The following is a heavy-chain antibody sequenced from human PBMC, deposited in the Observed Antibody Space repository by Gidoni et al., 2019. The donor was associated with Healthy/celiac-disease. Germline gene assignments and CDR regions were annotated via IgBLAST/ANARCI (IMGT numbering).Heavy chain of an antibody. CDR2: ISGSGGST. Sequence: VQLLASGGGFVQPVWSLRLSCASSGFTFSSYAMSWVRQAPGKGLEWVSAISGSGGSTYYADSVKGRFTISRDNSKNTLYLQMNSLRAEDTAVYYCAKCGKQLFFDYWGQGTLVTVSS. D-gene: IGHD6-6*01. CDR3: AKCGKQLFFDY. J-gene: IGHJ4*02. CDR1: GFTFSSYA. V-gene: IGHV3-23*01.